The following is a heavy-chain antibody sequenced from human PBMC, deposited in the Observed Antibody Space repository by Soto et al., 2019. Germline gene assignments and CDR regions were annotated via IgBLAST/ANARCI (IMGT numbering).Heavy chain of an antibody. J-gene: IGHJ6*02. Sequence: SQTLSLTCAISGDSVSSNSAAWNWIRQSPSRGLEWLGRTYYRSKWYNDYAVSVKSRITINPDTSKNQFSLQLNSVTPEDTAVYYCARSTKLAGTTYYYYAMDVWGQGTTVTVSS. CDR2: TYYRSKWYN. CDR1: GDSVSSNSAA. CDR3: ARSTKLAGTTYYYYAMDV. D-gene: IGHD1-1*01. V-gene: IGHV6-1*01.